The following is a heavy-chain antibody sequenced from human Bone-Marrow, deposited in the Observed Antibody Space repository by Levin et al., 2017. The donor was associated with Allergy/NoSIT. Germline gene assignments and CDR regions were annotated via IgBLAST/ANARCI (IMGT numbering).Heavy chain of an antibody. CDR3: ARRGLYCSGTSCHNFDF. D-gene: IGHD2-2*01. CDR1: GYSFTNFW. Sequence: GESLKISCKGSGYSFTNFWIGWVRQMPGKGLEWMGMIYPGDSETRYSPSFQGQVTISADTSIRTAYLQWSSLKASDTAIYYCARRGLYCSGTSCHNFDFWGQGTLVTVSS. CDR2: IYPGDSET. V-gene: IGHV5-51*01. J-gene: IGHJ4*02.